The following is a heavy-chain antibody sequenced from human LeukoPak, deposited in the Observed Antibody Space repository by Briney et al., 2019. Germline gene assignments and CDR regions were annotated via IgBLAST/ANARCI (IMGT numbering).Heavy chain of an antibody. CDR1: GFTFTDHP. CDR3: AKDRANWAIDD. J-gene: IGHJ4*02. CDR2: IGGDGIA. Sequence: GESLRLSCVASGFTFTDHPMNWVRRAPGKGRGWISYIGGDGIAFYADSVKGRFTASKDDARKSMYLQMNSLRVEDTAVYYCAKDRANWAIDDWGQGTQVTVSS. V-gene: IGHV3-69-1*01. D-gene: IGHD3-16*01.